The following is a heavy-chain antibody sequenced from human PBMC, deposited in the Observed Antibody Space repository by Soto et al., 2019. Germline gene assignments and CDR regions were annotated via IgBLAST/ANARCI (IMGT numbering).Heavy chain of an antibody. J-gene: IGHJ6*02. V-gene: IGHV4-59*11. CDR1: GGTISSLY. CDR3: ARDLWGYCGTDCYPLDV. CDR2: MYNTGST. D-gene: IGHD2-21*02. Sequence: SVTLPLTWTVSGGTISSLYWSWIRQPQGKGLEWIGYMYNTGSTVYNPSFKSRVTISVDTSKNQFSLKLNSVTAADTAVYYCARDLWGYCGTDCYPLDVWGQGTTVTVSS.